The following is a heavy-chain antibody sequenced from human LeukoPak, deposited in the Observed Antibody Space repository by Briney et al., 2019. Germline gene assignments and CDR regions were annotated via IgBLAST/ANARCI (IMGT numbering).Heavy chain of an antibody. CDR3: ARDQVGVADY. CDR1: GFTYSSYW. Sequence: GGSLRLSCAVSGFTYSSYWMSWVRQAPGKGLEWVANIKQDGSEKHYVDSVKGRFTISRDNAKNSLYLQMNGLRADDTAVYYCARDQVGVADYWGQGTLVTVSS. D-gene: IGHD2-15*01. CDR2: IKQDGSEK. J-gene: IGHJ4*02. V-gene: IGHV3-7*03.